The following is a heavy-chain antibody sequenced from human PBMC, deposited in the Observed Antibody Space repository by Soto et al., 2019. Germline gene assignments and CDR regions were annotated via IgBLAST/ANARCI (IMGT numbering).Heavy chain of an antibody. V-gene: IGHV1-69*13. CDR3: AREIRSTNAFDI. Sequence: GASVXVSCKASGGTSSSYAISWVRQAPGQGLEWMGGIIPIFGTANYAQKFQGRVTITADESTSTAYMELSSLRSEDTAVYYCAREIRSTNAFDIWGQGTMVTVSS. CDR1: GGTSSSYA. CDR2: IIPIFGTA. J-gene: IGHJ3*02. D-gene: IGHD1-26*01.